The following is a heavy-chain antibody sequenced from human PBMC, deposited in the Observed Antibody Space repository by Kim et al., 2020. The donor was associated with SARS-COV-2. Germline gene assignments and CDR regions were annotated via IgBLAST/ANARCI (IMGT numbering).Heavy chain of an antibody. Sequence: SETLSLTCTVSGGSINSSFYYWGWIRQPPGKGLEWIGSIYYSGSTYYNPSLKSRVTISVDTSKNQFSLKLSSVTAADTAVYYCARIGSWGRGNWFDPWGQGTQVTVSS. CDR1: GGSINSSFYY. J-gene: IGHJ5*02. V-gene: IGHV4-39*01. D-gene: IGHD7-27*01. CDR3: ARIGSWGRGNWFDP. CDR2: IYYSGST.